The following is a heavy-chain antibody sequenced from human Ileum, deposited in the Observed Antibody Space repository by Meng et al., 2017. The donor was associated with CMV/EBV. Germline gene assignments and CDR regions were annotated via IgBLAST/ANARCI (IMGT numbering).Heavy chain of an antibody. CDR1: FSSFA. D-gene: IGHD2-21*02. CDR2: ISFDGSSK. Sequence: FSSFAMHRVRQAPGKGLEWVAVISFDGSSKYYADSVNGRFTISRDNSNNTLFLQMKSLRAEDTAVYYCASADLAYCGGDCSARFDCWGQGALVTVSS. V-gene: IGHV3-30*04. CDR3: ASADLAYCGGDCSARFDC. J-gene: IGHJ4*02.